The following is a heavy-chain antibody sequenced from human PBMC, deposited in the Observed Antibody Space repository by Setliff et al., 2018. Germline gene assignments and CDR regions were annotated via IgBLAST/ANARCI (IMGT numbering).Heavy chain of an antibody. V-gene: IGHV4-4*02. D-gene: IGHD3-16*02. CDR1: GSSITSNW. CDR2: IFHSGST. J-gene: IGHJ5*02. CDR3: ARLESLGDLSLYGLWFDP. Sequence: PSETLSLTCGVSGSSITSNWWSWVRQAPGKGLEWVGQIFHSGSTHFNPSLKSRLTMSVDQSKNQFSLRLRSVTAADTAVYYCARLESLGDLSLYGLWFDPWGQRTLVTVSS.